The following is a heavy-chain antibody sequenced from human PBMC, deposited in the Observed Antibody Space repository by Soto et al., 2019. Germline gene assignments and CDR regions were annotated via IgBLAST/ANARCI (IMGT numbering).Heavy chain of an antibody. CDR3: ARSTYRHKPNWYFDL. D-gene: IGHD2-21*01. CDR1: GYTFTSYY. Sequence: QVQLVQSGAEVKKPGASVKVSCKASGYTFTSYYMHWVRQAPGQGLEWMGIINPSGGSTSYAQKFQGRVTMTRDTSTSTVYMELSSLRSEDTAVYYCARSTYRHKPNWYFDLWGRGTLVTVSS. V-gene: IGHV1-46*01. J-gene: IGHJ2*01. CDR2: INPSGGST.